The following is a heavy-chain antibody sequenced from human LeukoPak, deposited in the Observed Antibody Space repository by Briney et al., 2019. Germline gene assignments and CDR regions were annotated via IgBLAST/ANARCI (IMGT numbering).Heavy chain of an antibody. D-gene: IGHD4-17*01. CDR3: AKVGGPKTTVTRIGYFDY. J-gene: IGHJ4*02. CDR2: ISGSGGST. V-gene: IGHV3-23*01. CDR1: GFTFGSYA. Sequence: PGGSLRLSCAASGFTFGSYAMSWVRQAPGKGLEWVSAISGSGGSTYYADSVKGRFTISRDNSKNTLYLQMNSLRAEDTAVYYCAKVGGPKTTVTRIGYFDYWGQGTLVTVSS.